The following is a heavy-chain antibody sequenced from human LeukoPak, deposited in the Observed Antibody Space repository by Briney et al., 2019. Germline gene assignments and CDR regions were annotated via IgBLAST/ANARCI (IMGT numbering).Heavy chain of an antibody. D-gene: IGHD4-17*01. Sequence: GGSLRLSCAASGFTFSSYGMSWVRQAPGKGLEWVSAISGSGGSTYYADSVKGRFTISRDNSKNTLYLQMNSLRAEDTAVYYCAKHDYGDYYYYYMDVWGKGTTVTVSS. CDR3: AKHDYGDYYYYYMDV. CDR1: GFTFSSYG. CDR2: ISGSGGST. J-gene: IGHJ6*03. V-gene: IGHV3-23*01.